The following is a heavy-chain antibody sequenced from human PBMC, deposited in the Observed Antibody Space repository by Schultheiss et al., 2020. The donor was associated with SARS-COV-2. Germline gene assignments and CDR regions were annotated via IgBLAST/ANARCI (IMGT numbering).Heavy chain of an antibody. CDR2: IYYSGST. V-gene: IGHV4-59*01. CDR3: ARELLWFGAWDY. J-gene: IGHJ4*02. D-gene: IGHD3-10*01. Sequence: SETLSLTCTVSGGSISSYYWSWIRQPPGKGLEWIGYIYYSGSTNYNPSLKSRVTISVDTSKNQFSLKLSSVTAADTAVYYCARELLWFGAWDYWGQGTLVTGSS. CDR1: GGSISSYY.